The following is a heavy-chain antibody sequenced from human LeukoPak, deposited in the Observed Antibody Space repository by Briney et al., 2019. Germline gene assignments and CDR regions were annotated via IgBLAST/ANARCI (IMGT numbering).Heavy chain of an antibody. D-gene: IGHD3-10*01. CDR2: ISSSSSYI. Sequence: PGGSLRLSCAASGFTFSSYSMNWVRQAPGRGLEWVSSISSSSSYIYYADSVKGRFTISRDNSKNTLYLQMNSLRAEDTAVYYCASEGSGNFDYWGQGTLVTASS. CDR1: GFTFSSYS. V-gene: IGHV3-21*01. CDR3: ASEGSGNFDY. J-gene: IGHJ4*02.